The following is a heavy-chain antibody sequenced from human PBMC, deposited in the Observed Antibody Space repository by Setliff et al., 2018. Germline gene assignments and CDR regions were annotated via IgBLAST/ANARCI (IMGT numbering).Heavy chain of an antibody. J-gene: IGHJ5*02. CDR3: ARDALYDSNDRNSYYGNWLDP. D-gene: IGHD3-22*01. Sequence: SVKVSCKASGGSLSNYAIIWVRQAPGQGPEWMGGIIPIYGSTNNAEKFQGRVTFSADESMSTVYMELSSLTSADTALYYCARDALYDSNDRNSYYGNWLDPWGQGTPVTVS. CDR2: IIPIYGST. V-gene: IGHV1-69*13. CDR1: GGSLSNYA.